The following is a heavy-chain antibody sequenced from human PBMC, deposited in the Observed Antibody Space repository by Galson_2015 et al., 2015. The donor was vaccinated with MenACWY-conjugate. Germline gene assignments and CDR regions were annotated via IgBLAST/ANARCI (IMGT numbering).Heavy chain of an antibody. Sequence: SLRLSCAASGFTFSTCGMHWVRQAPGKGLEWVAFVRYDGSNKYYADSVKGRFAISRDNSKNTLYLQMNSLRAEDTAVYYCTKDRDYGGNSGSLFDYWGQGALVTVSS. CDR2: VRYDGSNK. CDR3: TKDRDYGGNSGSLFDY. D-gene: IGHD4-23*01. V-gene: IGHV3-30*02. CDR1: GFTFSTCG. J-gene: IGHJ4*02.